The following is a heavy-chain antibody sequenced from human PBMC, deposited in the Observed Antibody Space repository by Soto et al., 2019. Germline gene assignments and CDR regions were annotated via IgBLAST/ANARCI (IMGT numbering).Heavy chain of an antibody. V-gene: IGHV3-48*03. CDR1: GFTFSSFE. D-gene: IGHD3-3*01. CDR2: IDTRGSTI. Sequence: EVQLVESGGGLVQPGGSLRLSCAASGFTFSSFELNWVRQAPGKGLEWISYIDTRGSTIYYADSVNGRFTISRDNAKNSLYLQMNSLRAEDTAVYYCARDGTADFWSGHYTSFDYWGQGTLVTVSS. CDR3: ARDGTADFWSGHYTSFDY. J-gene: IGHJ4*02.